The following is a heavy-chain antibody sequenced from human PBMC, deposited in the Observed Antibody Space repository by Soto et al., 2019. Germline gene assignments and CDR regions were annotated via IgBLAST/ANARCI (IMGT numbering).Heavy chain of an antibody. J-gene: IGHJ4*02. D-gene: IGHD4-17*01. Sequence: ASVKVSCKASGYTFTNYYLHWVRQAPGQGLEWVGMINPSARSASYAQKLRGRLTMDRYTSTTTLYMELSRLTFEATAVYFCARENSAANGALDHWGQGTLVTVSS. CDR1: GYTFTNYY. CDR3: ARENSAANGALDH. V-gene: IGHV1-46*04. CDR2: INPSARSA.